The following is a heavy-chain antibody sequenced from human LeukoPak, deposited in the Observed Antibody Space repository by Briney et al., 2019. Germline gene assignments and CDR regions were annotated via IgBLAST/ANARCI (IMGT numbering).Heavy chain of an antibody. D-gene: IGHD4-17*01. V-gene: IGHV4-31*03. CDR3: ARGRDYGYFDY. CDR1: GGSISSAGYY. J-gene: IGHJ4*02. Sequence: PSQTLSLTCTVSGGSISSAGYYWTWIRQHPGKGLECIGYIYSSESTYYNPSLKSRVTIPGDTSKTQFSLNLSSVTAADTAVYYCARGRDYGYFDYWGQGTLVTVSS. CDR2: IYSSEST.